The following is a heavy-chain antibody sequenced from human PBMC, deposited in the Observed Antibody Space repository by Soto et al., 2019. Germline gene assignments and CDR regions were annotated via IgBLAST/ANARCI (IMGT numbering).Heavy chain of an antibody. CDR1: GGTLSSET. D-gene: IGHD3-10*01. CDR2: IIPLLGIG. J-gene: IGHJ6*03. Sequence: QVQLVQSGPEVKKSGSSVKVSCKVSGGTLSSETISWLRQAPGQGLEWMGRIIPLLGIGNYAQKFQGRVTITEDISTNTGYMELSSLTSQDTAIYYCAREEGYDTMGTFPVDYMDVWGNGTPVTVSS. V-gene: IGHV1-69*08. CDR3: AREEGYDTMGTFPVDYMDV.